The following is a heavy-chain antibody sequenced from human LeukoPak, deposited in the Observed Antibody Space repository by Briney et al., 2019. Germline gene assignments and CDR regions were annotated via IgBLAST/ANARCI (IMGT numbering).Heavy chain of an antibody. CDR2: ISSSSSYI. Sequence: GGSLRLSCAASGFTFSSYSMNWVRQAPGKGLEWVSSISSSSSYIYYADSVKGRLTISRDNAKNSLYLQMNSLRAEDTAVYYCARSFLSIAAAATDYWGRGTLVTVSS. D-gene: IGHD6-13*01. J-gene: IGHJ4*02. CDR1: GFTFSSYS. CDR3: ARSFLSIAAAATDY. V-gene: IGHV3-21*01.